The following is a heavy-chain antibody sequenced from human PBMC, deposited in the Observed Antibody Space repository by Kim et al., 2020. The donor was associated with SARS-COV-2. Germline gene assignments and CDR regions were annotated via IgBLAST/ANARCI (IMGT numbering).Heavy chain of an antibody. D-gene: IGHD3-10*01. Sequence: TFSHPSLKSPVTLSLDTSKKQFSLKLGSVTAADTAVYFCASGRGVNYFDYWGQGTLVTVSS. J-gene: IGHJ4*02. CDR2: T. V-gene: IGHV4-31*01. CDR3: ASGRGVNYFDY.